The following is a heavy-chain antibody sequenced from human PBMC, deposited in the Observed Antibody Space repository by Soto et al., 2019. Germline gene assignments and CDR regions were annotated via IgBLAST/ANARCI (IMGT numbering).Heavy chain of an antibody. D-gene: IGHD3-3*01. CDR2: IYYSGST. CDR1: GGSISSGDYY. CDR3: ARDGELGFLEWLFPMDV. J-gene: IGHJ6*02. Sequence: SQTLSLTCTVSGGSISSGDYYWSWIRQPPGKGLEWIGYIYYSGSTYYNPSLKSRVTISVDTSKNQFSLKLSSVTAADTAVYYCARDGELGFLEWLFPMDVWGQGTTVTVSS. V-gene: IGHV4-30-4*01.